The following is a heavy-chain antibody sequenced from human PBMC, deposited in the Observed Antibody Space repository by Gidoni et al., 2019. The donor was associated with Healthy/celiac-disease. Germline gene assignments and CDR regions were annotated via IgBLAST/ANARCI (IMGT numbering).Heavy chain of an antibody. CDR1: GGSISSSSDY. J-gene: IGHJ4*02. CDR2: IYYSGST. Sequence: QLQLQESGPGLVKPSETLSLTCTVSGGSISSSSDYWGWIRQPPGKGLEWIGSIYYSGSTHYNPSLKSRVTISVDTSKNQFSLKLSSVTAADTAVYYCARLNMVVVTASNFEYWGQGTLVTVSS. D-gene: IGHD2-21*02. V-gene: IGHV4-39*01. CDR3: ARLNMVVVTASNFEY.